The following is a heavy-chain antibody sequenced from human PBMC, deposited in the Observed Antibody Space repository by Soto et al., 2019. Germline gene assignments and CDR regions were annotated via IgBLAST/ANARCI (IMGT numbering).Heavy chain of an antibody. J-gene: IGHJ4*02. CDR1: GYTFASYA. CDR3: ARDPPPPDY. V-gene: IGHV1-18*01. Sequence: QVQLVQSGAEVKKPGASVKVSCKASGYTFASYAISWMRQAPGQGREWLGWISAYNGNTNYAQKLQGRVTMTTDTSTRTAYMELRSLRSDATAVYYCARDPPPPDYWGQGTLVTVSS. CDR2: ISAYNGNT.